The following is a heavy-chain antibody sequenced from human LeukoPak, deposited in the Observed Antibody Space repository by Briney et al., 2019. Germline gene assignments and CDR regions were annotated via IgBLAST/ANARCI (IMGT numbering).Heavy chain of an antibody. Sequence: PGGSLRLSCQGSEYSFATCWIAWLRQMPGKGLEWMGIIYPSDSDTRYSPSFQGQVTISADKSIKTAYLQWSSLKASDTAMYYCARPLQGIVGATGFDYWGQGTLVTVSS. J-gene: IGHJ4*02. V-gene: IGHV5-51*01. CDR1: EYSFATCW. CDR3: ARPLQGIVGATGFDY. D-gene: IGHD1-26*01. CDR2: IYPSDSDT.